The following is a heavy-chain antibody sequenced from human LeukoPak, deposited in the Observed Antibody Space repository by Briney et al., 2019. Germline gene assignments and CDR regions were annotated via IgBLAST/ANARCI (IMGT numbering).Heavy chain of an antibody. CDR1: GGTFSSYA. CDR2: IIPILGIA. CDR3: ARVTYYDSSGYPDY. D-gene: IGHD3-22*01. J-gene: IGHJ4*02. V-gene: IGHV1-69*04. Sequence: SVKVSCKASGGTFSSYAISWVRQAPGQGLEWMGRIIPILGIANYAQKFQGRVTITADKSTSTAYMELSSLRSEDTAVYYCARVTYYDSSGYPDYWGQGTLVTVST.